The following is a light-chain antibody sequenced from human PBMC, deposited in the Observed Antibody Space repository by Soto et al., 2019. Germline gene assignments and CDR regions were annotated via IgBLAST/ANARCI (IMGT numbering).Light chain of an antibody. CDR3: QQYASSPLT. V-gene: IGKV3-20*01. CDR1: QSVGRNY. J-gene: IGKJ4*01. Sequence: EIVLTQSPGTLSVSPGEKATLSCRASQSVGRNYLAWYQQKPGQAPRLLIYTASSRATGIPDRFSGSGSGTDFTLTISRLEPEDFAVYYCQQYASSPLTFGGGTKMETK. CDR2: TAS.